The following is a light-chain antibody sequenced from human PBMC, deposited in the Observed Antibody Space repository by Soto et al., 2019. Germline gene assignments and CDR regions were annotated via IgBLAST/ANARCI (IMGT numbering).Light chain of an antibody. CDR3: CQHNRYSES. CDR1: QGVSGK. V-gene: IGKV3-15*01. CDR2: DAS. Sequence: VKLRCPRILTMSPGVRATLSCRASQGVSGKLAWYQQKPGQAPRLLIYDASTRATGIPARFGGSGCGTEFTLTISSLLPHEYAAYYCCQHNRYSESFGHGTKVDIK. J-gene: IGKJ1*01.